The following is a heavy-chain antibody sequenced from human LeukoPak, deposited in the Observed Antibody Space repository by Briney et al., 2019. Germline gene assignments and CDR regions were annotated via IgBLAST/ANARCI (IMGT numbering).Heavy chain of an antibody. CDR3: ARGDKRYCSGGSCQGDYYYYGTDV. Sequence: GASVKVSCKASGGTFSSYAISWVRQAPGQGLEWMGGIIPIFGTTNYAQKFQGRVTITADESTSTAYMELSSLRSEDTAVYYCARGDKRYCSGGSCQGDYYYYGTDVWGQGTTVTGS. CDR2: IIPIFGTT. J-gene: IGHJ6*02. V-gene: IGHV1-69*13. CDR1: GGTFSSYA. D-gene: IGHD2-15*01.